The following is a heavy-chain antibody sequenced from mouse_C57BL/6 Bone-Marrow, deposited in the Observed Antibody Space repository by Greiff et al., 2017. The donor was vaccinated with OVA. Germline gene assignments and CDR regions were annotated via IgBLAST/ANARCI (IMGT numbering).Heavy chain of an antibody. J-gene: IGHJ1*03. D-gene: IGHD4-1*01. CDR2: ISYSGST. Sequence: EVQLVESGPGMVKPSQSLSLTCTVTGYSITSGYDWHWIRPFPGNKLEWMGYISYSGSTNYNPSLKSRISITHDTSKNQYFLKLNSVTTEDTATYYCAREVGTTWYFDVWGTGTTVTVSS. V-gene: IGHV3-1*01. CDR1: GYSITSGYD. CDR3: AREVGTTWYFDV.